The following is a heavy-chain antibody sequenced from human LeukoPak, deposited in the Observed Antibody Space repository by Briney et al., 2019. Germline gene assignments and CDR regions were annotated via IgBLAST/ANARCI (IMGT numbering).Heavy chain of an antibody. CDR3: AKDIYGGNWPNDY. CDR2: IRSKVNSYAT. J-gene: IGHJ4*02. V-gene: IGHV3-73*01. Sequence: GGSLRLSCAASGFTFSGSAMHWVRQASGKGLEWVGRIRSKVNSYATAYAASVKGRFTISRDNAKNSLYLQMNSLRAEDTALYYCAKDIYGGNWPNDYWGQGTLVTVSS. CDR1: GFTFSGSA. D-gene: IGHD4-23*01.